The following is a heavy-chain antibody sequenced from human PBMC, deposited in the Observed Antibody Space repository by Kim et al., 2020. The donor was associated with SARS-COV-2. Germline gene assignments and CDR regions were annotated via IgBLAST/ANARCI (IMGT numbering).Heavy chain of an antibody. Sequence: GGSLRLSCAASGFTFSSYSMNWVRQAPGKGLEWVSSISSSSYIYYADSVKGRFTISRDNAKNSLYLQMNSLRAEDTAVYYCARARTSDNSGYDYDAFDIWGQGTMVTVYS. V-gene: IGHV3-21*01. CDR2: ISSSSYI. CDR1: GFTFSSYS. CDR3: ARARTSDNSGYDYDAFDI. D-gene: IGHD5-12*01. J-gene: IGHJ3*02.